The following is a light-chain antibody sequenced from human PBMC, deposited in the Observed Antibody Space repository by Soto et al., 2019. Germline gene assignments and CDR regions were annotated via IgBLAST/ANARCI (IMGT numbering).Light chain of an antibody. CDR2: DVS. J-gene: IGLJ1*01. V-gene: IGLV2-11*01. CDR1: SSDVVCYNY. Sequence: QSALTQPGSVSGSPVQSVTIACTGTSSDVVCYNYVSWYQQHPGKAPKLMIYDVSKRPSRVPDRFSGSKSGNTAPLTIAGLQAEDEADYYCCSYAGTYVCGTGTKMTVL. CDR3: CSYAGTYV.